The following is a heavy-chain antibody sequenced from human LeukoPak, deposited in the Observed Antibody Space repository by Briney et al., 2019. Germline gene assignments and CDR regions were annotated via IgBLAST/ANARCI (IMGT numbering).Heavy chain of an antibody. Sequence: ASVKVPCKASGYTFTGYYMHWVRQAPGQGLEWMGWINPNSGGTNYAQKFQGRVTMTRDTSISTAYMELSRLRSDDTAVYYCARAKYSSGWYYAFDIWGQGTMVTVSS. CDR2: INPNSGGT. CDR3: ARAKYSSGWYYAFDI. J-gene: IGHJ3*02. V-gene: IGHV1-2*02. D-gene: IGHD6-19*01. CDR1: GYTFTGYY.